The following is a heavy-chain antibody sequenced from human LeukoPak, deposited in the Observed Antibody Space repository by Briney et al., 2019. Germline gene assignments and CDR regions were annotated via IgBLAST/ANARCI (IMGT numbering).Heavy chain of an antibody. CDR3: ARDRQLWLPDYYYYYGMDV. Sequence: GGSLRLSCAASGFTFSSYAMHWVRQAPGKGLEWAAVISYDGSNKYYADSVKGRFTISRDNSRNTLYLQMNSLRAEDTAVYYCARDRQLWLPDYYYYYGMDVWGKGTTVTVSS. CDR1: GFTFSSYA. D-gene: IGHD5-18*01. J-gene: IGHJ6*04. CDR2: ISYDGSNK. V-gene: IGHV3-30*04.